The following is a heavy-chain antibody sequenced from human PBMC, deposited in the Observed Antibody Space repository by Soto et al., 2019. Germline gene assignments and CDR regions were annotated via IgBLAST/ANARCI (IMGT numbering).Heavy chain of an antibody. J-gene: IGHJ5*02. V-gene: IGHV5-10-1*01. CDR1: GYSFTSYW. D-gene: IGHD2-2*02. CDR3: ARESRYCSSTSCYTGWFDP. Sequence: PGESLKISCKGSGYSFTSYWISWVRQMPGKGLEWMGRIDPSDSYTNYSPSFQGHVTISADKSISTAYLQWSSLKASDTAMYYCARESRYCSSTSCYTGWFDPWGQGTLVTVSS. CDR2: IDPSDSYT.